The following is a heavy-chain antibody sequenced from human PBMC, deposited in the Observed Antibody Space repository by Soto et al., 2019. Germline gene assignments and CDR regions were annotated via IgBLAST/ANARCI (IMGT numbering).Heavy chain of an antibody. Sequence: SATLSITCTVSGGSISSYYWSWIRQPAGKGLEWIGRIYTSGSTYYNPSLRSRVTMSIDTSKDQFSLKLKSVTAADTALYFCARQRTSVVTQAYFDVWGPGSLVTVSS. V-gene: IGHV4-4*07. D-gene: IGHD2-21*02. CDR1: GGSISSYY. CDR3: ARQRTSVVTQAYFDV. CDR2: IYTSGST. J-gene: IGHJ4*02.